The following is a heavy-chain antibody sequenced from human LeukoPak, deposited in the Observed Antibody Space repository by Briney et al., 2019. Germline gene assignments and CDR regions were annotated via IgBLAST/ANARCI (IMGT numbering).Heavy chain of an antibody. D-gene: IGHD1-26*01. CDR1: GFTFSSYG. CDR2: IWYGGSNK. J-gene: IGHJ4*02. CDR3: AKDGGSYPSASYYFDY. Sequence: GGSLRLSCAASGFTFSSYGMHWVRQAPGKGLEWVAVIWYGGSNKYYADSVKGRFTISRDNSKSTLYLQMNSLRAEDTAVYYCAKDGGSYPSASYYFDYWGQGTLVTVSS. V-gene: IGHV3-30*02.